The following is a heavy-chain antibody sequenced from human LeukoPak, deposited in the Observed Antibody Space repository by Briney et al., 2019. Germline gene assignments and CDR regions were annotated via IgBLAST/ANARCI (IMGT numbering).Heavy chain of an antibody. CDR3: AKDMNTVMVKGTPLLDY. CDR1: GFTFSSYG. Sequence: GGSLRLSCAASGFTFSSYGMSWVRQAPGKGLEWVAFIRYDGSNKNYADSVKGRFTISRDNSKNTLYLQMNSLRAEDTAVYYCAKDMNTVMVKGTPLLDYWGQGTLVTVSS. CDR2: IRYDGSNK. D-gene: IGHD5-18*01. V-gene: IGHV3-30*02. J-gene: IGHJ4*02.